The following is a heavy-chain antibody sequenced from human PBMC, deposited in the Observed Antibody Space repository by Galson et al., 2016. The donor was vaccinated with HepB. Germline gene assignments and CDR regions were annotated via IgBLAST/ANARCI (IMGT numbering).Heavy chain of an antibody. Sequence: QSGAEVKKPGESLKISCQGSGYKFTSYWNGWERQGPGTGLEWMGTIYPGEPDTRYSPAFQGQVTISVDKSISTAYPQWSSLKASDSAMYYCGRHELHSNSWYMDSWGQGTLVTVSS. CDR3: GRHELHSNSWYMDS. V-gene: IGHV5-51*01. J-gene: IGHJ4*02. CDR2: IYPGEPDT. D-gene: IGHD6-13*01. CDR1: GYKFTSYW.